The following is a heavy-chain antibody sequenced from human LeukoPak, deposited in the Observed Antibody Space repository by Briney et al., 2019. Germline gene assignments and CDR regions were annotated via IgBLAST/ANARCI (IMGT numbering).Heavy chain of an antibody. CDR2: IYNSGTT. D-gene: IGHD2-15*01. CDR1: SGSISGYY. J-gene: IGHJ4*02. V-gene: IGHV4-59*08. CDR3: ARHILTAGSIE. Sequence: PSETLSLTCTVSSGSISGYYWSWIRQPPGKGVEWIAYIYNSGTTKYNPSLKRRVTISMDTSKRQFSLKLSSVTAADTAVYYCARHILTAGSIEWGQGTLVTVSS.